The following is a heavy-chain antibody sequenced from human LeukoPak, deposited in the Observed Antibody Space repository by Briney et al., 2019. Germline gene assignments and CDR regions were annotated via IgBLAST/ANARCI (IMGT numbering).Heavy chain of an antibody. CDR3: ASDRDYYDSSGYLFDY. CDR1: GFTFSSYW. V-gene: IGHV3-7*01. D-gene: IGHD3-22*01. CDR2: IKQDGSEK. Sequence: PGGSLRLSCAASGFTFSSYWMSWVRQAPGKGLEWVANIKQDGSEKYYVDSVKGRFTISRDNAKNSLYLQMSSLRAEDTAVYYCASDRDYYDSSGYLFDYWGQGTLVTVSS. J-gene: IGHJ4*02.